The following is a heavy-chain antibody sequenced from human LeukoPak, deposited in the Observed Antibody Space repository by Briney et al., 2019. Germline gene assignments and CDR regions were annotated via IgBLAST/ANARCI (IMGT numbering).Heavy chain of an antibody. CDR3: ARSRQYNGGWYPDY. V-gene: IGHV6-1*01. D-gene: IGHD6-19*01. J-gene: IGHJ4*02. CDR2: TYYRSTWYS. Sequence: SQTFSLTCAISGDSVSSNSATWNWIRQSPSRGLEWLGRTYYRSTWYSDYAVSVKSRITINPDTSKNQFSLQLDSVTPEDTAVYYCARSRQYNGGWYPDYWGQGTLVTVSS. CDR1: GDSVSSNSAT.